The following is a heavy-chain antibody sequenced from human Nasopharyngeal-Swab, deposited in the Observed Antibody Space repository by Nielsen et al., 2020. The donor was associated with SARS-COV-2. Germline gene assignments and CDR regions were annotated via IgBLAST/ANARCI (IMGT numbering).Heavy chain of an antibody. CDR3: AKKDKLQHLDAFDI. CDR1: GGSISSGSYY. Sequence: SETLSLTCTVSGGSISSGSYYWGWIRQPPGKGLEWIGSIYYSGSTYYNPSLKSRVTISVDTSKNQFSLRLSSVTAADTAVYYCAKKDKLQHLDAFDIWGQGTVVTVSS. D-gene: IGHD6-13*01. J-gene: IGHJ3*02. V-gene: IGHV4-39*07. CDR2: IYYSGST.